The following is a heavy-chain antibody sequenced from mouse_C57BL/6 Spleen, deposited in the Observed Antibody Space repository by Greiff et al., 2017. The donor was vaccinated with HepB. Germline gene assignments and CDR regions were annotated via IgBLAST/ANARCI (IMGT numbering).Heavy chain of an antibody. J-gene: IGHJ3*01. Sequence: QVHVKQSGAELVKPGASVKLSCKASGYTFTEYTIHWVKQRSGQGLEWIGWFYPGSGSIKYNEKFKDKATLTADKSSSTVYMELSRLTSEDSAVYFCARHEGPLYYDYAWFAYWGQGTLVTVAA. CDR1: GYTFTEYT. D-gene: IGHD2-4*01. V-gene: IGHV1-62-2*01. CDR3: ARHEGPLYYDYAWFAY. CDR2: FYPGSGSI.